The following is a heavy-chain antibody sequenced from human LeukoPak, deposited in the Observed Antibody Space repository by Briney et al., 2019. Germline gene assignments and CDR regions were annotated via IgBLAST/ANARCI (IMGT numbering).Heavy chain of an antibody. V-gene: IGHV3-53*01. CDR3: ARAVAGKGGAFDI. D-gene: IGHD6-19*01. J-gene: IGHJ3*02. CDR1: GFIVSINY. CDR2: IYSGGST. Sequence: SGGSLILSCAASGFIVSINYMNWVRQAPGKGLEWVSVIYSGGSTYYADSVEGRFTISRDNSENTLYLQMNSLRAEDTAVYYCARAVAGKGGAFDIWGQGTMVTVSS.